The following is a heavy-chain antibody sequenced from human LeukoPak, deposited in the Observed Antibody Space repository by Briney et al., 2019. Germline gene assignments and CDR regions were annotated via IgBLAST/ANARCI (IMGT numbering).Heavy chain of an antibody. V-gene: IGHV3-73*01. CDR1: GFTFSGSA. J-gene: IGHJ6*02. D-gene: IGHD3-10*01. CDR2: IRSKANSYAT. Sequence: PGGSLRLSCAASGFTFSGSATHWVRQASGKGLEWGGRIRSKANSYATAYAASVKGRFTISRDDSKNTAYLQMNSLKTEDTAVYYCTRPHIPMVRGVSPYYYGMDVWGQGTTVTVSS. CDR3: TRPHIPMVRGVSPYYYGMDV.